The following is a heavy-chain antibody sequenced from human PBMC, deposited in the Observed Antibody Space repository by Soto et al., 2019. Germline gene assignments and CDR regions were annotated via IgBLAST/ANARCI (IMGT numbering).Heavy chain of an antibody. CDR1: GFTFDDYA. J-gene: IGHJ6*02. CDR2: ISWNSGSI. Sequence: EVQLVESGGGLVQPGRSLRLSCAASGFTFDDYAMHWVRQAPGKGLEGVSGISWNSGSIGYADSVKGRFTNSRDNAKNSLYLQMISLSADDTALYYCATDSAVTIPSNSYGMDVWGQGTTVTVSS. V-gene: IGHV3-9*01. D-gene: IGHD4-17*01. CDR3: ATDSAVTIPSNSYGMDV.